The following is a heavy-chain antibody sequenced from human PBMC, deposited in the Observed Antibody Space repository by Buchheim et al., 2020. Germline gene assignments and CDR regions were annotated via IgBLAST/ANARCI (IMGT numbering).Heavy chain of an antibody. Sequence: QVQLQESGPGLVKPSQTLSLSCVVSGGSISRGGYYWSWIRQHPGKGLEWIGYTFYSGSTSYNPSLKSRVPISVDTSKNQFSLKVSSVTAADSAVYYCAREDSTYYYAMDVWGQGTT. CDR1: GGSISRGGYY. CDR3: AREDSTYYYAMDV. CDR2: TFYSGST. J-gene: IGHJ6*02. D-gene: IGHD4-11*01. V-gene: IGHV4-31*11.